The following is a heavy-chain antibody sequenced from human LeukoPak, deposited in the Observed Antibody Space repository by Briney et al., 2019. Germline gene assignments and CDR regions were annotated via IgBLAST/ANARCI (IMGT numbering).Heavy chain of an antibody. Sequence: PGGSPRLSCAASGFTFSSYWMSWVRQAPGKGLEWVANIKQDGSEKYYVDSVKGRFTISRGNAKNSLYLQMNSLRAEDTAVYYCARITPPHIVVVTAILSFDYWGQGTLVTVSS. CDR1: GFTFSSYW. D-gene: IGHD2-21*02. CDR3: ARITPPHIVVVTAILSFDY. V-gene: IGHV3-7*04. J-gene: IGHJ4*02. CDR2: IKQDGSEK.